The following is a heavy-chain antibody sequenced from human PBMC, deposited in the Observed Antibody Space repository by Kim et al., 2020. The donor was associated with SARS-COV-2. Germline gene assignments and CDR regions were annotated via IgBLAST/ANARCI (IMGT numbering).Heavy chain of an antibody. CDR2: ISYDGSNK. D-gene: IGHD3-22*01. CDR1: GFTFSSYA. CDR3: ARDDGWLGTFVDY. V-gene: IGHV3-30*04. Sequence: GGSLRLSCAASGFTFSSYAMHWVRQAPGKGLEWVAVISYDGSNKYYADSVKGRFTISRDNSKNTLYLQMNSLRAEDTAVYYCARDDGWLGTFVDYWGQGTLVTVSS. J-gene: IGHJ4*02.